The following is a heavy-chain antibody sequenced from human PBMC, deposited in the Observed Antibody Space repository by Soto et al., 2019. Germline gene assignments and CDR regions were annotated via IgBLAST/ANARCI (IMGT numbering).Heavy chain of an antibody. CDR2: INPSGGRT. V-gene: IGHV1-46*01. CDR3: ARVPGARMTNYQGDY. Sequence: QVQLVQSGAEVKKPGASVKVSCKASGYTFTSYYMHWVRQAPGQGLEWMGIINPSGGRTSYAQKFQGRVTMTRDTSTSTVSMELSSLRSKDTAVYYCARVPGARMTNYQGDYWGQGTMVTVSS. CDR1: GYTFTSYY. J-gene: IGHJ4*02. D-gene: IGHD4-4*01.